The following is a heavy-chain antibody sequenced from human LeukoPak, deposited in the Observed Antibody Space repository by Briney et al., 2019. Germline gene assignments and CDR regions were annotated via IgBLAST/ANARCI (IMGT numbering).Heavy chain of an antibody. CDR3: ARLITGTTTAFDI. CDR2: IYTSGST. V-gene: IGHV4-4*07. CDR1: GGSISSYY. Sequence: SETLSLTCTVSGGSISSYYWSWIRQPAGKGLEWIGRIYTSGSTNYNPSLKSRVTMSVDTSKDQFSLKLSSMTAADTAVYYCARLITGTTTAFDIWGQGTMVTVSS. D-gene: IGHD1-7*01. J-gene: IGHJ3*02.